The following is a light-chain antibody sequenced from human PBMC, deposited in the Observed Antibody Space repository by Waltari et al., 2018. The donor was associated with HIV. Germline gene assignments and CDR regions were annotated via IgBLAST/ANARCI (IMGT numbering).Light chain of an antibody. CDR2: EVS. CDR3: SSDTSSSTPYVV. J-gene: IGLJ2*01. CDR1: SSDVGGYNY. V-gene: IGLV2-14*01. Sequence: QSALTQPASVSGSPGQSITISCTGTSSDVGGYNYVSWYQQHPVKAPKLMIYEVSNRPSCVSTRFSGSKSGNTASLTISGLQAEDEADYYCSSDTSSSTPYVVFGGGTKLTVL.